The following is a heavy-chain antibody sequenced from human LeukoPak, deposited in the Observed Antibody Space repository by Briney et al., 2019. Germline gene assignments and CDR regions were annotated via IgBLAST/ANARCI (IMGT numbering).Heavy chain of an antibody. V-gene: IGHV3-7*04. Sequence: GGSLRLSCAASGFTFSAHWMSWVRQAPGKGLEWVANINLDESAKRYVNSVKGRFTISRDNAKNSAHLQMDTLRVEGSAVYYCARGHYGLDVWGQGTTVTVSS. J-gene: IGHJ6*02. CDR3: ARGHYGLDV. CDR1: GFTFSAHW. CDR2: INLDESAK.